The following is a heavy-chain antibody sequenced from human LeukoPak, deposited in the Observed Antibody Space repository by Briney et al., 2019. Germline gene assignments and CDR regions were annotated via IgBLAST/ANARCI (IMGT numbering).Heavy chain of an antibody. CDR1: GITFSSYS. CDR3: ARDAGTWGYGYNFDC. V-gene: IGHV3-30*03. CDR2: MSFDGSNT. Sequence: GRSQGLSRADSGITFSSYSMDFGRQATSKEKKWVAVMSFDGSNTHYAASVKGRFTVSRDNSKNTLYLQMTSLRADDTAVYYCARDAGTWGYGYNFDCWGQGTLVTVSS. J-gene: IGHJ4*02. D-gene: IGHD1-1*01.